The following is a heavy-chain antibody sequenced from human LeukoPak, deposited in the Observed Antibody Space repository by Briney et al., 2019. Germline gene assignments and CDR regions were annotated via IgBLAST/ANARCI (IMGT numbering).Heavy chain of an antibody. D-gene: IGHD6-13*01. Sequence: ASETLSLTCAVSGGSISSAGYSWSWIRQPPGKGLECIGYIYYTGSTYYNPSLKSRVTISVDTSKNQFSLKLSSVTAADTAVYYCARQWYSFERYSILPGWFDPWGQGTLVTVSS. CDR2: IYYTGST. J-gene: IGHJ5*02. CDR1: GGSISSAGYS. V-gene: IGHV4-30-2*03. CDR3: ARQWYSFERYSILPGWFDP.